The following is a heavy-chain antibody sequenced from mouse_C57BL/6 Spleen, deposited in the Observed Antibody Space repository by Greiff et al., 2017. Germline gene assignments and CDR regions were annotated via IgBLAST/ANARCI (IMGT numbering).Heavy chain of an antibody. CDR1: GYTFTSYW. CDR2: IDPSDSYT. J-gene: IGHJ2*01. Sequence: VQLQQPGAELVKPGASVKLSCKASGYTFTSYWMQWVKQRPGQGLEWIGEIDPSDSYTNYNQKFKGKATLTVDTSSSTTHMPLSSLTSEDSAVYYCARGLRLHPWGQGTTLTVSS. CDR3: ARGLRLHP. V-gene: IGHV1-50*01. D-gene: IGHD3-2*02.